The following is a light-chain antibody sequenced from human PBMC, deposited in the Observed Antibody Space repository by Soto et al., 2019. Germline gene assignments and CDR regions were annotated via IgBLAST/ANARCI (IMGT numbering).Light chain of an antibody. Sequence: DIVMTQSPDSLAVSLGERATINCKSSQSVLYSSNNKNCLAWYQQKPGQPPKLLISWASTRETGVPDRFSGSGSGTDFTLTISXLQAEDVAVYYCQQFYTTLTFGGGTKVDTK. CDR2: WAS. V-gene: IGKV4-1*01. CDR1: QSVLYSSNNKNC. J-gene: IGKJ4*01. CDR3: QQFYTTLT.